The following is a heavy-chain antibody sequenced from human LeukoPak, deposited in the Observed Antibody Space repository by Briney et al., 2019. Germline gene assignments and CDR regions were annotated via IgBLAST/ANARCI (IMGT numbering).Heavy chain of an antibody. CDR2: IRYDGSNK. CDR1: GFTFSRYG. J-gene: IGHJ5*02. V-gene: IGHV3-30*02. CDR3: ARVRAAAGLRLFDP. Sequence: GGSLRLSCAASGFTFSRYGMHWVRQAPGKGLEWVAFIRYDGSNKYYADSVKGRFTISRDNSKNTLYLQMNSLRAEDTAVYYCARVRAAAGLRLFDPWGQGTLVTVSS. D-gene: IGHD6-13*01.